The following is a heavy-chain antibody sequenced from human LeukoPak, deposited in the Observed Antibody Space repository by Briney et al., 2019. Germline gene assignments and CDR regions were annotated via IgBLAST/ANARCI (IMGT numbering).Heavy chain of an antibody. D-gene: IGHD5-18*01. CDR3: ARGGYSYGSGWFDP. CDR1: GGTFSSYA. J-gene: IGHJ5*02. CDR2: IIPIFGTA. V-gene: IGHV1-69*13. Sequence: ASVKVSCKASGGTFSSYAISWVRQAPGQGLEWMGGIIPIFGTANYAQKFQGRVTITADESTSTAYMELSSLRSEDTAVYYCARGGYSYGSGWFDPWGQGTLVIVSS.